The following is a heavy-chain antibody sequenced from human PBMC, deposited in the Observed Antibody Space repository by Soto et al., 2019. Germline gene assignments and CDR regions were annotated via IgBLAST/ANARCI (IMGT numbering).Heavy chain of an antibody. CDR3: AKDGDPGGKATSYYYGMDV. J-gene: IGHJ6*02. D-gene: IGHD1-26*01. CDR1: GFTFSSYG. CDR2: ISYDGSNK. Sequence: GGSLRLSCAASGFTFSSYGMHWVRQAPGKGLEWVAVISYDGSNKYYADSVKGRFTISRDNSKNTLYLQMNSLRAEDTAVYYCAKDGDPGGKATSYYYGMDVWGQGTTVTVSS. V-gene: IGHV3-30*18.